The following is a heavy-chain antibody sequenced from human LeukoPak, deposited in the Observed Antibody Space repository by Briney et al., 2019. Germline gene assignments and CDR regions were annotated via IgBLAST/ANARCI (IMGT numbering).Heavy chain of an antibody. D-gene: IGHD1-14*01. Sequence: ASVKVSCKASGYTFTGYYIHWVRQAPGQGLEWMGWINPNGGGTNYAQKFQGRVTMTRDTSISTAYMELNRLTFDDTALYYCAGGITGGDFWGQGTLDTVSS. CDR1: GYTFTGYY. CDR3: AGGITGGDF. J-gene: IGHJ4*02. CDR2: INPNGGGT. V-gene: IGHV1-2*02.